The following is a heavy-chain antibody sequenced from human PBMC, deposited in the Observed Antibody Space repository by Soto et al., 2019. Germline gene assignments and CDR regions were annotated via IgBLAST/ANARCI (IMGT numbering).Heavy chain of an antibody. Sequence: QVQLVESGGGVVQPGRSLRLSCAASGFTFSSYGMHWVRQAPGKGLEWVAVISYDGSNKYYADSVKGRFTISRDNSKNTLYLQMNSLRAEVTAVYYCAKDLSGFGELSAYFDYWGQGTLVTVSS. CDR1: GFTFSSYG. V-gene: IGHV3-30*18. CDR3: AKDLSGFGELSAYFDY. CDR2: ISYDGSNK. D-gene: IGHD3-10*01. J-gene: IGHJ4*02.